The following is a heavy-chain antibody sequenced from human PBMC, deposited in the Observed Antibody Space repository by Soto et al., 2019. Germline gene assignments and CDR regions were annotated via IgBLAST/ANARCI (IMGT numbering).Heavy chain of an antibody. D-gene: IGHD3-10*01. Sequence: GGSLRLSCAASGFTFSDYYMSWVRQASGKGLEWVSYISSSGSTIYYADSVKDRFTISRDNAKNSLYLQMNSLRAEDTAVYYCAREKASYYGSGNYYNLDYWGQGTLVTVS. CDR3: AREKASYYGSGNYYNLDY. CDR2: ISSSGSTI. CDR1: GFTFSDYY. J-gene: IGHJ4*02. V-gene: IGHV3-11*01.